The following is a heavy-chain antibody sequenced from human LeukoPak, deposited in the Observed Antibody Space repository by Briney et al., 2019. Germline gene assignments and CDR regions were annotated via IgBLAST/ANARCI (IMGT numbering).Heavy chain of an antibody. CDR3: ARGSYSINWYVDY. CDR1: GFTLSSYE. Sequence: GGSLRLSCAASGFTLSSYEMNWVRLAPGKGLEWRSYIGRTGNSTYYAESVKGRFTISRDSAKNSVYLPMNSLRAEDTAVYYCARGSYSINWYVDYWGQGTLVTVAS. J-gene: IGHJ4*02. V-gene: IGHV3-48*03. CDR2: IGRTGNST. D-gene: IGHD6-13*01.